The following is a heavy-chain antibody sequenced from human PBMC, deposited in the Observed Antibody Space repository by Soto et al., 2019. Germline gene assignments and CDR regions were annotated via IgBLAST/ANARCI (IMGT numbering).Heavy chain of an antibody. CDR3: SGGSPYAFDV. CDR1: GVSDNSDTYY. V-gene: IGHV4-61*01. J-gene: IGHJ3*01. Sequence: QVQLQESGPGLVKPSETLSLTCTVSGVSDNSDTYYWSWIRQPPGKGLEWIGQIFYSGNTNYNPSLESRVSMSVDTSKNQFSLKVRSLTAADTAVYYCSGGSPYAFDVWGHGTMVTVSS. D-gene: IGHD2-15*01. CDR2: IFYSGNT.